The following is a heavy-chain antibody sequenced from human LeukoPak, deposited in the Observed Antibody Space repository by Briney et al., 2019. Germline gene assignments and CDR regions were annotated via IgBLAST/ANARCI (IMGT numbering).Heavy chain of an antibody. J-gene: IGHJ5*02. CDR3: ARAGNYYYDSSGDQDWFDP. V-gene: IGHV3-30*19. Sequence: PGRSLRLSCAASGFTFSSYGMHWVRQAPGKGLEWVAVISYDGSNKYYADSVKGRFTISRDNSKNTLYLQMNSLRAEDTAVYYCARAGNYYYDSSGDQDWFDPWGQGTLVTVSS. D-gene: IGHD3-22*01. CDR1: GFTFSSYG. CDR2: ISYDGSNK.